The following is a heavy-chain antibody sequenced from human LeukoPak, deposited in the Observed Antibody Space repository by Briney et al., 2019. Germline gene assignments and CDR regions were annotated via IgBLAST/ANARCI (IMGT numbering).Heavy chain of an antibody. CDR3: ARGPYYYDSSGYYSA. J-gene: IGHJ4*02. CDR1: GFTFSSYW. Sequence: GSLRLSFAASGFTFSSYWMHWVRQAPGKGLVWVSPINTDGSSTSYADSVKGRFTISRDNAKNTLYLQMNSLRAEDTAVYYCARGPYYYDSSGYYSAWGQGTLVTVSS. V-gene: IGHV3-74*01. CDR2: INTDGSST. D-gene: IGHD3-22*01.